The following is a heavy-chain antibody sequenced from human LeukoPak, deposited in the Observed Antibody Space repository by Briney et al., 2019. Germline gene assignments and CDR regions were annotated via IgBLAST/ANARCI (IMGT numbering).Heavy chain of an antibody. J-gene: IGHJ4*02. CDR3: ARWAGSYSSTWFPTPFDF. CDR2: ITPRFGTA. Sequence: SVKVSCKASGDTVSIYAVSWVRQAPGQGLEWMGAITPRFGTANYAQKFQGRVTITADESTSTAYMELSSLRSEDTAVYYCARWAGSYSSTWFPTPFDFWGQGTLVTVSS. V-gene: IGHV1-69*13. CDR1: GDTVSIYA. D-gene: IGHD6-6*01.